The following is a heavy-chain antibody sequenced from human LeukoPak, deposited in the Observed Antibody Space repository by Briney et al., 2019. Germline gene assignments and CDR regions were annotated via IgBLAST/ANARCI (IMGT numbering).Heavy chain of an antibody. D-gene: IGHD6-19*01. Sequence: SETLSLTCAVYGGCSSGYYWSWIRQPPGKGLEWIGEINQSGSTNQNPSLKSRVTISIDTSKNQFSLKLSSVTAADTAVYYCARGRVAVAGKAWDYWGQGTLVTVSS. CDR2: INQSGST. V-gene: IGHV4-34*01. CDR3: ARGRVAVAGKAWDY. J-gene: IGHJ4*02. CDR1: GGCSSGYY.